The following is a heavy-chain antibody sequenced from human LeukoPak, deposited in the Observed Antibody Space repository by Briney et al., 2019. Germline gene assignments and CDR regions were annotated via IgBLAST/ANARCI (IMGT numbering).Heavy chain of an antibody. V-gene: IGHV3-21*01. J-gene: IGHJ4*02. CDR3: AKVGLWFGELLFSLDY. CDR2: ISSGSSYI. D-gene: IGHD3-10*01. CDR1: GFTFSNYS. Sequence: GGSLRLSCAASGFTFSNYSMNWVRQAPGKGLEWVSSISSGSSYIYCADSVKGRFTISRDNAKNSLYLQMNSLRAEDTAVYYCAKVGLWFGELLFSLDYWGQGTLVTVSP.